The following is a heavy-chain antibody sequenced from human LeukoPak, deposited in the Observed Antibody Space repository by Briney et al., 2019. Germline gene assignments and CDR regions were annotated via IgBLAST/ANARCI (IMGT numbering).Heavy chain of an antibody. CDR3: ALGLVTDY. CDR1: GFTVSSNF. Sequence: AGGSLRLSCAASGFTVSSNFMSWVRQAPGKGLEWVSVIYSGGSTYYADSMKGRFTISRDNFKNTLYLQMNSLRVEDTAVYYCALGLVTDYWGQGTLVTVSS. J-gene: IGHJ4*02. V-gene: IGHV3-66*01. CDR2: IYSGGST. D-gene: IGHD3-9*01.